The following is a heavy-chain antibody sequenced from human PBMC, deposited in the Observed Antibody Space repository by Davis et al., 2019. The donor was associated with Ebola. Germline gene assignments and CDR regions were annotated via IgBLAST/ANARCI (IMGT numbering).Heavy chain of an antibody. CDR2: INAGNGNT. V-gene: IGHV1-3*01. Sequence: AASVKVSYKVSGYTFTSYAMHWVRQAPGQRLEWMGWINAGNGNTKYSQKFQGRVTITRDTSASTAYMELSSLRSEDTAVYYCARGGLRFLEWLNGMDVWGKGTTVTVSS. CDR3: ARGGLRFLEWLNGMDV. D-gene: IGHD3-3*01. CDR1: GYTFTSYA. J-gene: IGHJ6*04.